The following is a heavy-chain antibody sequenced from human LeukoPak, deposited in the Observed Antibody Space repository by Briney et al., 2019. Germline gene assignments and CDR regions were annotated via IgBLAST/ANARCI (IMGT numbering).Heavy chain of an antibody. V-gene: IGHV4-59*01. CDR3: ARDWGVSARPGYMDV. Sequence: SETLSLTCTVSGGSISNYYWSWIRQPPGKGLEWIGYIYYSGSTKYNPSLKSRVTISVDTSKNQFSLRLSSVTAADTAVYYCARDWGVSARPGYMDVWGKGTTVTASS. CDR1: GGSISNYY. D-gene: IGHD6-6*01. CDR2: IYYSGST. J-gene: IGHJ6*03.